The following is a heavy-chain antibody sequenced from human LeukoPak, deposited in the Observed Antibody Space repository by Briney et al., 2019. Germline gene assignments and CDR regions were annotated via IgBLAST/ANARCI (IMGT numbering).Heavy chain of an antibody. Sequence: GGSLRLSCTTSGFTFGDFVMSWFRQAPGKGLEWVGFIRSRTHSATTEYAASVKGRFTISRDDSKSSAYLEMNSLKTEDTAVYYCTRGGMAPDYWGQGTLVTVSS. CDR1: GFTFGDFV. J-gene: IGHJ4*02. CDR2: IRSRTHSATT. D-gene: IGHD5-24*01. CDR3: TRGGMAPDY. V-gene: IGHV3-49*03.